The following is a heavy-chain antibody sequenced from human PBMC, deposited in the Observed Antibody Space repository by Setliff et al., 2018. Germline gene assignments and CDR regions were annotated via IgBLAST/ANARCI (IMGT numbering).Heavy chain of an antibody. CDR3: ARDDYRYPMPSTFYMDV. J-gene: IGHJ6*03. Sequence: SVKVSCKASGGTFSSYAISWVRQAPGQGLEWMGGIIPILGIANYAQKFHDRVTITADKSTYTAYMERRSLRSEDTAVYYCARDDYRYPMPSTFYMDVWGKGTTVTGSS. CDR2: IIPILGIA. CDR1: GGTFSSYA. V-gene: IGHV1-69*10. D-gene: IGHD4-17*01.